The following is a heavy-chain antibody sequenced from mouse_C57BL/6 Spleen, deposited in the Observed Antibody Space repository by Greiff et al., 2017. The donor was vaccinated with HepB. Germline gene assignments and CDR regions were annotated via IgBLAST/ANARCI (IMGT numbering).Heavy chain of an antibody. J-gene: IGHJ2*01. V-gene: IGHV3-6*01. CDR3: ARGSYYYGSSPLDY. CDR1: GYSITSGYY. Sequence: EVQLKESGPGLVKPSQSLSLTCSVTGYSITSGYYWNWIRQFPGNKLEWMGYISYDGSNNYNPSLKNRISITRDTSKNQFFLKLNSVTTEDTATYYCARGSYYYGSSPLDYWGQGTTLTVSS. CDR2: ISYDGSN. D-gene: IGHD1-1*01.